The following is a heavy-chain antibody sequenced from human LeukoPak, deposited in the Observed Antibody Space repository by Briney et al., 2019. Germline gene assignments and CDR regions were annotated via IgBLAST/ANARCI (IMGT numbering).Heavy chain of an antibody. CDR2: ITPRDSDT. J-gene: IGHJ6*03. Sequence: GESLKISCKASGYSFTRHWIGWVRQRPGKGLEWMGVITPRDSDTTYSPSFQGQVTISADRSSRTAYLQWRSLKASDSATYYCARGAADTFYYYYCMDVWGKGTTVTVSS. D-gene: IGHD5-18*01. CDR3: ARGAADTFYYYYCMDV. CDR1: GYSFTRHW. V-gene: IGHV5-51*01.